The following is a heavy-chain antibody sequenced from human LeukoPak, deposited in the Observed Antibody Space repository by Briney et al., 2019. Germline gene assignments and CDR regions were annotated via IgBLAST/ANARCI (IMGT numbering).Heavy chain of an antibody. V-gene: IGHV1-2*02. CDR3: ASAPHGSGWENDAFDI. J-gene: IGHJ3*02. CDR1: GYTFTGHY. Sequence: ASVTVSCKASGYTFTGHYMHWVRQAPGQGLEWMGWINPNSGGTNYAQKFQGRVTMTRDTSIRTAYMELSRLRSDDTAVYYCASAPHGSGWENDAFDIWGQGTMVTVSS. D-gene: IGHD6-19*01. CDR2: INPNSGGT.